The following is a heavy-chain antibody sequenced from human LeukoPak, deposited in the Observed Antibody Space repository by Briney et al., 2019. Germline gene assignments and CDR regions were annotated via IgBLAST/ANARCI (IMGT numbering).Heavy chain of an antibody. Sequence: GGSLRLSCAASGFTFSSYAMSWVRQAPGKGLEWVSAISGSGGSTYYADSVKGRFTISRDNSKNTLYLQMNSLRAEDTAVYYCAKDASHYDFWSGYYPAGFDPWGQGTLVTVSS. J-gene: IGHJ5*02. D-gene: IGHD3-3*01. V-gene: IGHV3-23*01. CDR1: GFTFSSYA. CDR2: ISGSGGST. CDR3: AKDASHYDFWSGYYPAGFDP.